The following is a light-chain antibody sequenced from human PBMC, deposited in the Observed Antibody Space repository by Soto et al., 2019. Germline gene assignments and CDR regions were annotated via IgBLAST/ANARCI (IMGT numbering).Light chain of an antibody. CDR1: SSDVGGYNY. V-gene: IGLV2-8*01. Sequence: QSALTQPPSASGSPGQSVTISCTGTSSDVGGYNYVSWYQQHPGKAPKLMISEVSTRPSGVPDRFSGSKSGNTAALTVSGRQADDAADYYCSSYAGSNNVLFGGGTKLTV. CDR2: EVS. CDR3: SSYAGSNNVL. J-gene: IGLJ2*01.